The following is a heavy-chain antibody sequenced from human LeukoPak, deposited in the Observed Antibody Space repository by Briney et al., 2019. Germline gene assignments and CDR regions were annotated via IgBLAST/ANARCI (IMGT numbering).Heavy chain of an antibody. J-gene: IGHJ5*02. V-gene: IGHV3-23*01. Sequence: GGSLRLSCAASGLTFSSYVMNWVHQAAGEGLEWVLVISGGGGSTYYAGSVEGRFTISRDNSKNTLFLQMTSLRAEDTAVYYCAKGGYCSSASCYVGWFDPWGQGTLVTVSS. D-gene: IGHD2-2*01. CDR3: AKGGYCSSASCYVGWFDP. CDR1: GLTFSSYV. CDR2: ISGGGGST.